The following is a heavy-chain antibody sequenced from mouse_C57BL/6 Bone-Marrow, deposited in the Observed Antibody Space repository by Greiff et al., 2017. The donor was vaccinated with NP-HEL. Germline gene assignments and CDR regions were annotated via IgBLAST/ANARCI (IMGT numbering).Heavy chain of an antibody. Sequence: EVQLQQSVAELVRPGASVKLFCTASGFNIKNTYMHWVKQRPEQGLEWIGRIDPATGNTKYAPKFQGKATITADTSSNTAYLQLSSLTSEDTAIYYCARLYYYGSSYLYFDYWGQGTTLTVSS. CDR3: ARLYYYGSSYLYFDY. D-gene: IGHD1-1*01. V-gene: IGHV14-3*01. J-gene: IGHJ2*01. CDR1: GFNIKNTY. CDR2: IDPATGNT.